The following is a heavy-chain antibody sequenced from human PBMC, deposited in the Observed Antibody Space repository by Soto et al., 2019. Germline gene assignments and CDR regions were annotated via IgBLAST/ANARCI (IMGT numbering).Heavy chain of an antibody. Sequence: QVQLQESGPGLVKPSGTLSLTCAVSGGSISSSNWWSWVRQPPGKGLEWIGEIYHSGSTNYNPSLKSRVTISVDKSKNQFSLQLSSVTAADTAVYYYARLYTRGYSYGRPDAFDIWGQGTMVTVSS. CDR3: ARLYTRGYSYGRPDAFDI. CDR2: IYHSGST. V-gene: IGHV4-4*02. J-gene: IGHJ3*02. D-gene: IGHD5-18*01. CDR1: GGSISSSNW.